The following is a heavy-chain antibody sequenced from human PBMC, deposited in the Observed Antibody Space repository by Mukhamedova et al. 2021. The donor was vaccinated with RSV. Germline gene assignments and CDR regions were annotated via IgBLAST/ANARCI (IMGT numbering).Heavy chain of an antibody. D-gene: IGHD2/OR15-2a*01. V-gene: IGHV1-3*01. J-gene: IGHJ3*02. Sequence: VRQARGQRPEWMGGINAGNGNSLYSQKVQGRVTISRETIASTAYLERGRQSFEDTAAKYCARIIDFGNSDIDIWGQGTMVAVST. CDR3: ARIIDFGNSDIDI. CDR2: INAGNGNS.